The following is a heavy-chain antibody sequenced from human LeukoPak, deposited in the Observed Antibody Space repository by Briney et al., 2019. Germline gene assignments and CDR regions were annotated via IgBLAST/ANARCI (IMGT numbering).Heavy chain of an antibody. CDR3: ACVRRGEYSGYVLDY. Sequence: PGGSLRLSCAASGFTFSSYSMNWVRQAPGKGLEWVSSISSSSSYIYYADSVKGRLTISRDNAKNSLYLQMNSLRAEDTAVYDCACVRRGEYSGYVLDYWGQGTLVTVSS. V-gene: IGHV3-21*01. CDR2: ISSSSSYI. J-gene: IGHJ4*02. CDR1: GFTFSSYS. D-gene: IGHD5-12*01.